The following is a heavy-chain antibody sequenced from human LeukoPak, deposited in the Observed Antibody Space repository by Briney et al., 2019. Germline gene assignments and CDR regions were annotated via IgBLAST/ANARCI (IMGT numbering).Heavy chain of an antibody. V-gene: IGHV3-23*01. CDR1: GFTFSSYW. Sequence: GGSLRLSCAASGFTFSSYWMCWVRQAPGKGLEWVSAISGSGGSTYYADSVKGRFTISRDNSKNTLYLQMNSLRAEDTAVYYCAKGVPRGYSYGYADYWGQGTLVTVSS. CDR3: AKGVPRGYSYGYADY. J-gene: IGHJ4*02. D-gene: IGHD5-18*01. CDR2: ISGSGGST.